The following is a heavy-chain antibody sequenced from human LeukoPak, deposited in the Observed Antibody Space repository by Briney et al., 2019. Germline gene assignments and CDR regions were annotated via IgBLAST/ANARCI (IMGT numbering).Heavy chain of an antibody. V-gene: IGHV1-46*01. CDR1: GYTFTINH. J-gene: IGHJ4*02. CDR3: AKLATSDTGETY. CDR2: INPSGDST. D-gene: IGHD3-16*01. Sequence: ASVTISCKASGYTFTINHIHWVRQAPGQGLKWMGVINPSGDSTTYAQNFQGRVTMTRDTSTSTVYMELRSLRSEDTAIYYCAKLATSDTGETYWGQGTLVTVSS.